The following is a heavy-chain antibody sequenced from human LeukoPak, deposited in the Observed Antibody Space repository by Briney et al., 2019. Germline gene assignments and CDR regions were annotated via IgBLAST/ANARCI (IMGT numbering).Heavy chain of an antibody. CDR1: GFTFGGYS. D-gene: IGHD2-21*02. J-gene: IGHJ4*02. V-gene: IGHV3-21*01. Sequence: GGSLRLSCAASGFTFGGYSMNWVRQAPGKRLEWVSSISSSSRYIFYADSVKGRFTISRDNAKNSLYLQMNSLGAEDTAVYYCARVSAEQVVTAILGRIDYWGRGTLVTVSS. CDR2: ISSSSRYI. CDR3: ARVSAEQVVTAILGRIDY.